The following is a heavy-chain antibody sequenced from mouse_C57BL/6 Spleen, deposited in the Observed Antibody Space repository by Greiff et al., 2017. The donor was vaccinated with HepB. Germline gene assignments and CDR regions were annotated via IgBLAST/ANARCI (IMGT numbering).Heavy chain of an antibody. CDR1: GYTFTDYY. J-gene: IGHJ2*01. Sequence: EVQLQQSGPELVKPGASVKISCKASGYTFTDYYMNWVKQSHGKSLEWIGDINPNNGGTSYNQKFKGKATLTVDKSSSTAYMELRSLTSEDSAVYYCARTLGGRSGYWGQGTTLTVSS. CDR2: INPNNGGT. D-gene: IGHD4-1*01. CDR3: ARTLGGRSGY. V-gene: IGHV1-26*01.